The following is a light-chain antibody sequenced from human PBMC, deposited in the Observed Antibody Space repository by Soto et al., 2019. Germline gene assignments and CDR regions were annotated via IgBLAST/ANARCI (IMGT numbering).Light chain of an antibody. CDR3: QQYNSYSPK. CDR1: QSVIDW. V-gene: IGKV1-5*01. J-gene: IGKJ1*01. CDR2: DAS. Sequence: DIQMTQSPSSLSASVGDRVTITCRASQSVIDWLAWYQQKPGKAPKLLIYDASTLESGVPSKFSGSGSGTKFTLTISSLQPDDFATYYCQQYNSYSPKFGQGTKVE.